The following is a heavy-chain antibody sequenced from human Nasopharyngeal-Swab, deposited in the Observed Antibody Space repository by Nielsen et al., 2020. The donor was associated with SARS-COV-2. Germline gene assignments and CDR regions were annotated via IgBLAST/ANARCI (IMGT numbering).Heavy chain of an antibody. CDR2: INPNSGGT. D-gene: IGHD6-13*01. V-gene: IGHV1-2*06. J-gene: IGHJ3*02. Sequence: ASVKVSCRASGYTFTGYYMRWVRQAPGQGLEWMGRINPNSGGTNYAQKFQGRVTMTRDTSISTAYMELSRLRSDDTAVYYCARDWEQQHDAFDIWGQGIMVTVSS. CDR1: GYTFTGYY. CDR3: ARDWEQQHDAFDI.